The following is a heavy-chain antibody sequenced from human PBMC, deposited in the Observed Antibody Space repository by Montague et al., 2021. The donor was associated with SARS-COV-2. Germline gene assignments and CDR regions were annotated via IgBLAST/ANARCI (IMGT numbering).Heavy chain of an antibody. CDR3: AKEREVVRATRTLVAFDL. CDR1: GRSFSVYY. V-gene: IGHV4-34*01. CDR2: INHSGTA. J-gene: IGHJ3*01. D-gene: IGHD1-26*01. Sequence: SETLSLTCAVYGRSFSVYYWSWLRQSPRSGLEWIGEINHSGTANYNPSLKSRGSISVDTAKNQFTLKLTSVTAADTAMYYCAKEREVVRATRTLVAFDLWGQGTMVTVSS.